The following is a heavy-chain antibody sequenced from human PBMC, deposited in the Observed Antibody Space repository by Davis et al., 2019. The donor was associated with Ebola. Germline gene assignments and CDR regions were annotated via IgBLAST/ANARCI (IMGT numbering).Heavy chain of an antibody. CDR2: INAGNGNT. V-gene: IGHV1-3*01. CDR3: ARDIYGDQPTDY. D-gene: IGHD4-17*01. CDR1: GYTFTSYA. J-gene: IGHJ4*02. Sequence: ASVKVSCKASGYTFTSYAMHWVRQAPGQRLEWMGWINAGNGNTKYSQKFQGRVTITRDTSASTAYMELSSLRSEDTAVYYCARDIYGDQPTDYWGQGTLVTASS.